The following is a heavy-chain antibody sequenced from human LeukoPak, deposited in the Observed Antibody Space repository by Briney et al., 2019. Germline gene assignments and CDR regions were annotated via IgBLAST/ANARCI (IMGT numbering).Heavy chain of an antibody. V-gene: IGHV4-61*08. CDR3: ARYGGNWDFDY. CDR2: IYYSGST. Sequence: SETLSLTCTVSGGSIKSFDYYWSWIRQPPGKGLEWIGYIYYSGSTNYNPSLKSRVTISVDTSKNQFSLKLSSVTAADTAVYYCARYGGNWDFDYWGQGTLVTVSS. CDR1: GGSIKSFDYY. D-gene: IGHD3-10*01. J-gene: IGHJ4*02.